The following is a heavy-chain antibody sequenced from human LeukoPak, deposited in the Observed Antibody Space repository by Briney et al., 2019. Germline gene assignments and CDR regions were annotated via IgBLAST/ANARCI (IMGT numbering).Heavy chain of an antibody. D-gene: IGHD2-15*01. Sequence: SETLSLTCTVSGGSISSNSYYWGWIRQPPGKGLEWIGSIYYSGSTYYNPSLKSRVTISVDTSENQFSLKLSSVTAADTAVYYCARRYCSGGSCYSDNWFDPWGQGTLVTVSS. CDR2: IYYSGST. CDR3: ARRYCSGGSCYSDNWFDP. J-gene: IGHJ5*02. V-gene: IGHV4-39*01. CDR1: GGSISSNSYY.